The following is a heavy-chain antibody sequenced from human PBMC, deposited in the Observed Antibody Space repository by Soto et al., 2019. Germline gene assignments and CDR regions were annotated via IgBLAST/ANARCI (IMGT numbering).Heavy chain of an antibody. Sequence: SETLSLTCTVSGGSISSYYWSWIRQPPGKGLEWIGYIYYSGSTNYNPSLRSRVTISVDTSKNQFSLKLSSVTAADTAVYYCASLHYGSGSPFDYWGQGTLVTVSS. CDR3: ASLHYGSGSPFDY. CDR1: GGSISSYY. J-gene: IGHJ4*02. V-gene: IGHV4-59*01. D-gene: IGHD3-10*01. CDR2: IYYSGST.